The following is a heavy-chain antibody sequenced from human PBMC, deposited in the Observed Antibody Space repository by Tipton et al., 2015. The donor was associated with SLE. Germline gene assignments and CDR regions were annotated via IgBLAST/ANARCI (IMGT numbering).Heavy chain of an antibody. CDR3: ARDPSDTSGFYTYSFDL. D-gene: IGHD3-22*01. V-gene: IGHV4-30-4*01. J-gene: IGHJ4*02. CDR1: GGSISSGEYY. CDR2: IYNSENT. Sequence: TLSLTCTVSGGSISSGEYYWSWIRQPPGKGLEWIGYIYNSENTYNNPSLKSRLTISVDTSRNQFSLKLSSVTAADTAVYYCARDPSDTSGFYTYSFDLWGQGTPVTASS.